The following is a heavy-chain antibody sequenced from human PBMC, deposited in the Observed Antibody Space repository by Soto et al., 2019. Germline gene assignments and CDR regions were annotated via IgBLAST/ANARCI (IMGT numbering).Heavy chain of an antibody. D-gene: IGHD1-26*01. J-gene: IGHJ4*02. Sequence: SETLSLTCTVSGGSISSSSNHWGWIRQPPGKGLEWIGNIYYSENTYYNPSLKSRVTISVDTSKNQFSLKLSSVTAADTAVYYCARSGARAYRGSYSSDYWGQGTQVTVSS. CDR1: GGSISSSSNH. V-gene: IGHV4-39*07. CDR2: IYYSENT. CDR3: ARSGARAYRGSYSSDY.